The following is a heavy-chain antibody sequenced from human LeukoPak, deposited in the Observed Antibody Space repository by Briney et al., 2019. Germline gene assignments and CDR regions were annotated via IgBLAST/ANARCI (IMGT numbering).Heavy chain of an antibody. CDR2: IYYSGST. V-gene: IGHV4-31*03. D-gene: IGHD3-10*01. J-gene: IGHJ4*02. Sequence: PSETLSLTCTVSGGSISSGGYYWSWIRQHPGKGLEWIGCIYYSGSTYYNPSLKSRVTISVDTSKNQFSLKLSSVTAADTAVYYCASTFMKVRGVAPGFDYWGQGTLVTVSS. CDR1: GGSISSGGYY. CDR3: ASTFMKVRGVAPGFDY.